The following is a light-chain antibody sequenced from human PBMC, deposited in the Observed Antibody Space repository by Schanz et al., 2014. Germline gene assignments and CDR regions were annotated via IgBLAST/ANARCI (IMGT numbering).Light chain of an antibody. Sequence: QSVLTQPPSVSGAPGQRVTISCTGSSSNIGAGYDVHWYQLLPGTAPKLLIYANTNRPSGVPDRFSGSKSGTSASLAITGLQTEDEADYYCQSYDSSLSAWVFGGGTKLTVL. CDR2: ANT. V-gene: IGLV1-40*01. CDR1: SSNIGAGYD. J-gene: IGLJ3*02. CDR3: QSYDSSLSAWV.